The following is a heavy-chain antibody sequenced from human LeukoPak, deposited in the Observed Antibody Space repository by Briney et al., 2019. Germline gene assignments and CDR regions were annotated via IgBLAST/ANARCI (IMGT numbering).Heavy chain of an antibody. CDR2: ISSSSSYI. Sequence: PGGSLRLSCAASGFTFSSYIRTWVRQAPGKGLEWVSSISSSSSYIYYADSVKGRFTISRDNAKNSLYLQMNSLRAEDTAVYYCARDAGYYYDSSGYLPVYYYYYMDVWGKGTTVTVSS. CDR3: ARDAGYYYDSSGYLPVYYYYYMDV. CDR1: GFTFSSYI. V-gene: IGHV3-21*01. J-gene: IGHJ6*03. D-gene: IGHD3-22*01.